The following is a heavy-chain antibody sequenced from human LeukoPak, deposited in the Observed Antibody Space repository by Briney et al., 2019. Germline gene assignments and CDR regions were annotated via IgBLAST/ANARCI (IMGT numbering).Heavy chain of an antibody. CDR2: IYTSGST. CDR1: GGSTSSGSYY. V-gene: IGHV4-61*02. CDR3: ARAHVDTAMLAPDY. D-gene: IGHD5-18*01. J-gene: IGHJ4*02. Sequence: SETLSLTCTVSGGSTSSGSYYWSWIRQPAGKGLEWIGRIYTSGSTNYNPSLKSRVTISVDTSKNQFSLKLSSVTAADTAVYYCARAHVDTAMLAPDYWGQGALVTVSS.